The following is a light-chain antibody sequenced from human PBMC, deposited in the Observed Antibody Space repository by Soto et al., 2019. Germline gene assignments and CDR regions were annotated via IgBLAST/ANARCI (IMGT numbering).Light chain of an antibody. V-gene: IGKV1-39*01. Sequence: DLQMTQSPSSLSASVGDRVTITCRASQTIAFYLNWYQQKPGKAPKFLIYAASSLQSGVPSRFSGSGSGTDFTLTISSVQPEDFATYYCQQSFSSPQTFGQGTKLEIK. CDR1: QTIAFY. CDR3: QQSFSSPQT. J-gene: IGKJ2*01. CDR2: AAS.